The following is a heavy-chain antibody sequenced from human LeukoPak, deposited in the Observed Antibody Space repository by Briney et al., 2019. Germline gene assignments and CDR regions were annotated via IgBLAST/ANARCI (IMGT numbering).Heavy chain of an antibody. CDR2: IYYSGST. CDR1: GGSISSSSYY. D-gene: IGHD6-19*01. CDR3: ATRIIAVAGTSWFDP. J-gene: IGHJ5*02. Sequence: SETLSLTCTVSGGSISSSSYYWGWIRQPPGKGPEWIGSIYYSGSTYYNPSLKSRVTISVDTSKNQFSLKLSSVTAADTAVYYCATRIIAVAGTSWFDPWGQGTLVTVSS. V-gene: IGHV4-39*01.